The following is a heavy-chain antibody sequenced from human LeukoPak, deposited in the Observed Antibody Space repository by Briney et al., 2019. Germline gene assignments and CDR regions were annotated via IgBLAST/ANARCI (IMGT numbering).Heavy chain of an antibody. CDR3: ARGWVXXAGSFDY. D-gene: IGHD1-26*01. CDR2: ISSSVCPI. V-gene: IGHV3-48*03. Sequence: SYISSSVCPIYYPDSLKGLFTISRDNPKNSLYLQMNSLRAEDTAVYYCARGWVXXAGSFDYWGXXXXXXXSS. J-gene: IGHJ4*01.